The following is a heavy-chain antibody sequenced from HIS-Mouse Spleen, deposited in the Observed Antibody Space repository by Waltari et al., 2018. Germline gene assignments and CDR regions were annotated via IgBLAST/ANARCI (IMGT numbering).Heavy chain of an antibody. J-gene: IGHJ3*02. Sequence: QLQLQESGPGLVKPSETLSLTCTVSGGSISSSSYYWGWIRQPPGKGLEWIGSIYCSGSTYYNPSLKSRVTISVDTSKNQFSLKLSSVTAADTAVYYCARVPGDYSGAFDIWGQGTMVTVSS. CDR3: ARVPGDYSGAFDI. CDR1: GGSISSSSYY. D-gene: IGHD4-17*01. CDR2: IYCSGST. V-gene: IGHV4-39*07.